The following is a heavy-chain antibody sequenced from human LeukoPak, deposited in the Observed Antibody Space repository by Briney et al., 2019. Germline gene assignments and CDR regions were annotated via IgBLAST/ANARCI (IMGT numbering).Heavy chain of an antibody. CDR2: ISGSGGST. J-gene: IGHJ4*02. V-gene: IGHV3-23*01. CDR1: GFTFCSYA. D-gene: IGHD4-11*01. CDR3: AKCLGSNYEVDLDY. Sequence: GGSLRLSSAASGFTFCSYAMSGVRQGPGKGLEWGSAISGSGGSTYYADPVRGRFTISRDNSKTTLYLRMNSLRAEDAACCSVAKCLGSNYEVDLDYWGPRALVTAS.